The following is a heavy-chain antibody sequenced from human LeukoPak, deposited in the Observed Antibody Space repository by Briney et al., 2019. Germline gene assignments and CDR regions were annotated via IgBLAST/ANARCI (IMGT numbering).Heavy chain of an antibody. D-gene: IGHD3-10*01. J-gene: IGHJ6*02. Sequence: GDSLRLSCPASGFTFSSYAMSWVRQAPGKGLEWVSVIGGSGGSTYYADSVKGRFTISRDNSKNTVYLQMNSLRAEDTAVYYCAKSLWVGERFYYYNDMDVWGQGTTVTVSS. CDR1: GFTFSSYA. V-gene: IGHV3-23*01. CDR2: IGGSGGST. CDR3: AKSLWVGERFYYYNDMDV.